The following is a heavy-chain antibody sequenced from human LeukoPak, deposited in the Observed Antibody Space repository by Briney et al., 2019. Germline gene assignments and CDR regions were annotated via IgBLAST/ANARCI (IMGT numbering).Heavy chain of an antibody. CDR2: INVDGSST. D-gene: IGHD6-13*01. V-gene: IGHV3-74*01. CDR1: GITFSSYW. Sequence: PGGSLRLSCAASGITFSSYWMDWVRQAPGKGLVWVSRINVDGSSTSYADSVKGRFTLSRDNAKNTLYLQMNSQRAEDTAVYYCARDFIAAAGIDAFDIWGQGTMVTVSS. CDR3: ARDFIAAAGIDAFDI. J-gene: IGHJ3*02.